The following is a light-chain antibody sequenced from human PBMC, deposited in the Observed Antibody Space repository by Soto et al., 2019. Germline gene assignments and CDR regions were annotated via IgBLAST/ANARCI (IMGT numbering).Light chain of an antibody. CDR3: ISYTSSSTLYV. CDR2: DVS. J-gene: IGLJ1*01. V-gene: IGLV2-14*03. CDR1: SSDVGGYNY. Sequence: QSVLTQPASVSGSAGQSITISCTGTSSDVGGYNYVSWYQHHPGKAPRVIIYDVSNRPSGVSNRFSGSKSGNTASLTISGLQAEDEADYYCISYTSSSTLYVFGTGTKVTVL.